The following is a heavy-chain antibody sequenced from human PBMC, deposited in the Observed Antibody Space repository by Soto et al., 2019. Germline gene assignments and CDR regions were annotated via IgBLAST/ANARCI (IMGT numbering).Heavy chain of an antibody. J-gene: IGHJ6*02. Sequence: GGSLRLSCAASGFTVSSNYMSWVRQAPGKGLEWVGFIRSKAYGGTTEYAASVKGRFTISRDDSKSIAYLQMNSLKTEDTAVYYCSVGGRTYYYYYGMDVWGQGTTVTVS. CDR1: GFTVSSNY. CDR3: SVGGRTYYYYYGMDV. D-gene: IGHD2-15*01. V-gene: IGHV3-49*04. CDR2: IRSKAYGGTT.